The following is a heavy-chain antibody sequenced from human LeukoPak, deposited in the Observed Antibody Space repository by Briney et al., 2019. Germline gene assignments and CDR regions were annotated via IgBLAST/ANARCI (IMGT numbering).Heavy chain of an antibody. CDR2: ISSDGSNK. CDR3: AKIGVIGNWYFDL. V-gene: IGHV3-30-3*02. Sequence: PGRSLRLSCAASGFTFSNYAMHWVRQAPGKGLEWVAVISSDGSNKYYADSVKGRFTISRDNSKNTLYLQMNSLRAEDTAVYYCAKIGVIGNWYFDLWGRGTLVTVSS. CDR1: GFTFSNYA. D-gene: IGHD3-10*01. J-gene: IGHJ2*01.